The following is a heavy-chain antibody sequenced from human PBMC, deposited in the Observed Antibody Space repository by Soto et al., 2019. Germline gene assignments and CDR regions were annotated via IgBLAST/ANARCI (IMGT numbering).Heavy chain of an antibody. CDR1: GDSISDTRYY. CDR2: ISHDGHA. V-gene: IGHV4-39*01. Sequence: SETLSLTCSVLGDSISDTRYYWGWIRQSPEKGLEWIGSISHDGHAYYNPSLKSRVTLFADTSRNQFSLKMKSVTVADTALYFCARQVYGVYLGGNWFDPWGQGALVTVSS. J-gene: IGHJ5*02. CDR3: ARQVYGVYLGGNWFDP. D-gene: IGHD4-17*01.